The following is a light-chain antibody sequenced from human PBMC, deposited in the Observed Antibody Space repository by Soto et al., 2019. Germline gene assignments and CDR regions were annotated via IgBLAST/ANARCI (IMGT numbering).Light chain of an antibody. Sequence: DTVMTQSPATLSLSPGERSTLSCRASQSVSRKLVWYQQKPVQAPRFLIYGASTRAIGIPARFRGSGSGTEFTLPIASLESADFAVYYCQQYNDWPPAFGGGTKGES. J-gene: IGKJ4*01. CDR1: QSVSRK. CDR2: GAS. CDR3: QQYNDWPPA. V-gene: IGKV3-15*01.